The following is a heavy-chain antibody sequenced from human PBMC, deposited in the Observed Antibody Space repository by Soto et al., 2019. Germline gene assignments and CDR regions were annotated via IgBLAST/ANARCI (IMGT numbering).Heavy chain of an antibody. V-gene: IGHV4-30-2*01. CDR1: GGSISSGGYS. J-gene: IGHJ3*02. CDR3: ARIDVNTTMDTVITFDI. CDR2: NIHSGNT. Sequence: QLQLQESGSGLVKPSQTLSLTCAVSGGSISSGGYSWSWIRQPPGKGLEWIGYNIHSGNTYYNLHLNSRGTRSEDRSKNQFSLNLISVTAADTAVYYRARIDVNTTMDTVITFDICDQGTMVTVA. D-gene: IGHD5-18*01.